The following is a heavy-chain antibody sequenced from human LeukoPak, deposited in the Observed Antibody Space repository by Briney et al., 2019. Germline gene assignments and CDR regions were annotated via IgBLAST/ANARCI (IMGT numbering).Heavy chain of an antibody. Sequence: GESLKIYCKGSGYGFTSYWIAWVRQMPGKGLEWMGMIYPGDSDTRYSPSFQGQVTISADKSISTAYLQWSGLKASDTAMYYCARLYCGGDCYLNYYYYYMDVWGKGTTVTVSS. CDR3: ARLYCGGDCYLNYYYYYMDV. V-gene: IGHV5-51*01. CDR1: GYGFTSYW. J-gene: IGHJ6*03. CDR2: IYPGDSDT. D-gene: IGHD2-21*02.